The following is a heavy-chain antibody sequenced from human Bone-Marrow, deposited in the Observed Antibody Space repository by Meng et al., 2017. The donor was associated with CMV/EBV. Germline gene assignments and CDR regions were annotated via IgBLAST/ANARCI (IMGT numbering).Heavy chain of an antibody. J-gene: IGHJ5*02. Sequence: FTFSSYAMSWVRPAPGKGLEWVSAISGSGGSTYYADSVKGRFTISRDNSKNTLYLQMNSLRAEDTAVYYCAKASLALVVVPAALRFDPWGQGTLVTVSS. CDR1: FTFSSYA. CDR3: AKASLALVVVPAALRFDP. V-gene: IGHV3-23*01. CDR2: ISGSGGST. D-gene: IGHD2-2*01.